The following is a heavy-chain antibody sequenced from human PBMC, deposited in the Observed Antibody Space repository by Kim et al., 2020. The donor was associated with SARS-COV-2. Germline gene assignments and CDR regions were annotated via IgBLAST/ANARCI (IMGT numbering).Heavy chain of an antibody. Sequence: AKGFTGRFVFSLDTSVSTAYLQISSLKAEDTAVYYCARSLWFRESYYFDYWGQGTLVTVSS. J-gene: IGHJ4*02. D-gene: IGHD3-10*01. V-gene: IGHV7-4-1*02. CDR3: ARSLWFRESYYFDY.